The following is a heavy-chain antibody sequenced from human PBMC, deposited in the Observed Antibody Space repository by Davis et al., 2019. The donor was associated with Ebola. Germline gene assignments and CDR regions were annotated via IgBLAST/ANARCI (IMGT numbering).Heavy chain of an antibody. V-gene: IGHV1-46*01. CDR1: EDIFTSDY. CDR2: YNPSGDTK. CDR3: TSLDVGRRS. J-gene: IGHJ4*02. Sequence: ASVKVSCKAPEDIFTSDYIHWVRQAPGQGLEWMGIYNPSGDTKSYAQKFQGRVTMTRDMSTSTVYMELSSLRYEDTALYYCTSLDVGRRSWGQGTLVTVSS. D-gene: IGHD3-10*01.